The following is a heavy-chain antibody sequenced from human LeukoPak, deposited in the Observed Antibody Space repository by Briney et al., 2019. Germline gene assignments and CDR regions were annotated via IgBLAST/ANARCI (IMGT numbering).Heavy chain of an antibody. J-gene: IGHJ3*02. V-gene: IGHV4-4*08. CDR3: ARAEMTYYDILTGYYGSAFDI. CDR1: GESISGFY. Sequence: SETLSLTCTVSGESISGFYWTWIRQPPGKGLEWIGYIYTSGSTNYNPSLKSRVTISVDTSKNQFSLKLSSVTAADTAVYYCARAEMTYYDILTGYYGSAFDIWGQGTMVTVSS. CDR2: IYTSGST. D-gene: IGHD3-9*01.